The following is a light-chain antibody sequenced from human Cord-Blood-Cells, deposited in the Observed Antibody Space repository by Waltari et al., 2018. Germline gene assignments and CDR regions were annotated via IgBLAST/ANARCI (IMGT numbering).Light chain of an antibody. CDR1: SLILGNNA. CDR2: YDD. Sequence: QSVLTQPPSVSEATRQSVTIPYSGTSLILGNNALHWYQPLPGKAPKLLIYYDDLLPSGVSDRFSGSKSGTSASLAISGLQSEDEADYYCAAWDDSLNGWVFGGGTKLTVL. CDR3: AAWDDSLNGWV. V-gene: IGLV1-36*01. J-gene: IGLJ3*02.